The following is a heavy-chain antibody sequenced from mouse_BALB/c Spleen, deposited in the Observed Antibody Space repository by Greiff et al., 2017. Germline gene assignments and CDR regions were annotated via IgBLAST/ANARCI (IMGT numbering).Heavy chain of an antibody. CDR3: ARQGYGFDY. CDR1: GFTFSSYG. J-gene: IGHJ2*01. CDR2: ISSGGSYT. Sequence: EVKLVESGGDLVKPGGSLKLSCAASGFTFSSYGMSWVRQTPDKRLEWVATISSGGSYTYYPDSVKGRFTISRDNAKNTLYLQMSSLKSEDTAMYYCARQGYGFDYRGQGTTLTVSS. D-gene: IGHD1-1*02. V-gene: IGHV5-6*01.